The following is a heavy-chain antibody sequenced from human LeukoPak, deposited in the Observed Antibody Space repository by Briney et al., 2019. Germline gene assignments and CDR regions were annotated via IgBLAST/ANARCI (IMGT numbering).Heavy chain of an antibody. CDR3: ARDRLYYYDSSGYPDY. Sequence: ASVEVSCKASGYTFTSYYMHWVRQAPGQGLEWMGIINPSGGSTSYAQKFQGRVTMTRDTSTSTVYMELSSLRSEDTAVYYCARDRLYYYDSSGYPDYWGQGTLVTVSS. J-gene: IGHJ4*02. D-gene: IGHD3-22*01. CDR2: INPSGGST. V-gene: IGHV1-46*01. CDR1: GYTFTSYY.